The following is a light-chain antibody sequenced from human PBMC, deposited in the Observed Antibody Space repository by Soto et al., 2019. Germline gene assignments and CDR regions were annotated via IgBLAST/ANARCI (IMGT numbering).Light chain of an antibody. Sequence: IVMTQSPVTLSVSPGERATLSCRASQTVTSNLAWYQQKPGQPPRLLIYDASNRATGIPARFSGSGSGTDFTLTISSPEPEDFAVYYCHHVVKARTWTCGQGTK. CDR2: DAS. CDR3: HHVVKARTWT. V-gene: IGKV3-11*01. J-gene: IGKJ1*01. CDR1: QTVTSN.